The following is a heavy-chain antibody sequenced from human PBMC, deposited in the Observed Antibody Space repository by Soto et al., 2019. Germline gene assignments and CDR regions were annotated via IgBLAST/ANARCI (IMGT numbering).Heavy chain of an antibody. J-gene: IGHJ1*01. D-gene: IGHD3-22*01. V-gene: IGHV3-23*01. Sequence: SLRLSCAASGFTFSSYAMSWVRQAPGKGLEWVSAISGSGGSTYYADSVKGRFTISRDNSKNTLYLQMNSLRAEDTAVYYCAKDLLLPDYYDSSSAEYFQHWGQGTLVTVSS. CDR3: AKDLLLPDYYDSSSAEYFQH. CDR1: GFTFSSYA. CDR2: ISGSGGST.